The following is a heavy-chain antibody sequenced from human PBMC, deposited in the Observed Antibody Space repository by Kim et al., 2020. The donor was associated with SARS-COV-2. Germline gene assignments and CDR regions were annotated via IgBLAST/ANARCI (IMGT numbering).Heavy chain of an antibody. V-gene: IGHV1-3*04. Sequence: ASVKVSCKASGYTFTTYNIHWVRQAPGQGLEWMGGINSGKGNTKYSQKFQGRVSISRDTSASTAYMELSSLGSEDTAVYYCVTGGGHAWGQGTMVTVSS. J-gene: IGHJ4*02. CDR1: GYTFTTYN. CDR3: VTGGGHA. CDR2: INSGKGNT. D-gene: IGHD5-12*01.